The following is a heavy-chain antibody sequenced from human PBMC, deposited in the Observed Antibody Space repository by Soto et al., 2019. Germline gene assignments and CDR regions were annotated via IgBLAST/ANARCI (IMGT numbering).Heavy chain of an antibody. CDR2: IKSKTDGGTT. V-gene: IGHV3-15*01. D-gene: IGHD1-7*01. CDR1: GFTFSNAW. CDR3: TTEESGTTVYYYGMDV. J-gene: IGHJ6*02. Sequence: EVQLVESGGGLVKPGGPLRLSCAASGFTFSNAWMSWVRQAPGKGLEWVGRIKSKTDGGTTDYAAPVKGRFTISRDDSKNTLYLQMNSLKTEDTAVYYCTTEESGTTVYYYGMDVWGQGTTVTVSS.